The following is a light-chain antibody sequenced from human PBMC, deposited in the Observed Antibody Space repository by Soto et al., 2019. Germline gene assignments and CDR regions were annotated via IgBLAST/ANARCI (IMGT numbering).Light chain of an antibody. CDR1: QSVSNN. CDR2: GAS. J-gene: IGKJ2*01. CDR3: QQYNNWPPYT. V-gene: IGKV3-15*01. Sequence: EIVMTQSPATLSVSPGERATLSCRASQSVSNNLAWYQQKPGQAPRLLIYGASTRATGIPARFSGSGSGTEFTLTISSLQLEDFAVYYCQQYNNWPPYTFGQGTKLEIK.